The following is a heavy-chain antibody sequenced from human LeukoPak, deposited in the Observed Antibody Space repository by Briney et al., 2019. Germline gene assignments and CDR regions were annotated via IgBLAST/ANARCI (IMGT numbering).Heavy chain of an antibody. CDR2: IWYDGSNK. Sequence: SGRSLRLSCAASGFTFSSYGMHWVRQAPGKGLEWVAVIWYDGSNKYYADSVKGRFTISRDNSKNTLHLQMNSLRAEDTAVYYCARDPGDSYWYFDLWGRGTLVTVSS. CDR3: ARDPGDSYWYFDL. CDR1: GFTFSSYG. V-gene: IGHV3-33*01. J-gene: IGHJ2*01. D-gene: IGHD1-14*01.